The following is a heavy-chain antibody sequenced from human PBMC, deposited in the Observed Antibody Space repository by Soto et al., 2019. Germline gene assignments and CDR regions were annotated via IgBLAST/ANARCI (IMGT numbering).Heavy chain of an antibody. Sequence: QITLKESGPPLVKPTQTLTLTCTFSGFSLTTRGVGVGWIRQPPGKALEWLALIYWDDDEGYSPSLKSRLTITEDTCKHQVLRTMTNMHPVDTATYYCAHRPRGFSYYFDYWGQGTLVTVSS. CDR2: IYWDDDE. V-gene: IGHV2-5*02. CDR3: AHRPRGFSYYFDY. J-gene: IGHJ4*02. CDR1: GFSLTTRGVG. D-gene: IGHD3-10*01.